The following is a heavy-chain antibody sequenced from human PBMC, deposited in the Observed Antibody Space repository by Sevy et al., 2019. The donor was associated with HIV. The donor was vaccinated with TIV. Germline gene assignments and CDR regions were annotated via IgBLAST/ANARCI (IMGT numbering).Heavy chain of an antibody. V-gene: IGHV3-21*01. CDR1: GFTFSSYA. CDR3: ARDLFSGGNAVYGY. D-gene: IGHD2-15*01. J-gene: IGHJ4*02. CDR2: INAISSNI. Sequence: GGSLRLSCAASGFTFSSYAMNWVRQAPGKGLEWVSSINAISSNIYYADSVKGRFTISRDNAENSLYLQMNSVRAEDTAVCYCARDLFSGGNAVYGYWGQGTLVTVSS.